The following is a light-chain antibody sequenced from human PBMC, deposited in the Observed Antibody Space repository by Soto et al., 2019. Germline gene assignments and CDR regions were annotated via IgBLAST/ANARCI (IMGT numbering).Light chain of an antibody. Sequence: QSALTQPPSVSGAPGQRVTISCTVGSSNFGAGYDVHWYQQLPGTAPKLLIYTNTNRPSGVPDRFSGSKSGTSASLAITGLQAEDEADYYCQSYDSSLSRYVFGAGTKVTVL. V-gene: IGLV1-40*01. CDR1: SSNFGAGYD. CDR2: TNT. CDR3: QSYDSSLSRYV. J-gene: IGLJ1*01.